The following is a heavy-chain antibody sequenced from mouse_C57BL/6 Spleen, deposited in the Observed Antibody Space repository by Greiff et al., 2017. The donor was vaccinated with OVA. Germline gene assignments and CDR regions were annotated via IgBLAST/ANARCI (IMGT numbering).Heavy chain of an antibody. CDR2: IHPNSGST. D-gene: IGHD1-1*01. V-gene: IGHV1-64*01. CDR1: GYTFTSYW. CDR3: ARSLYYYGSSYDYYAMDY. J-gene: IGHJ4*01. Sequence: QVQLQQPGAELVKPGASVKLSCKASGYTFTSYWMHWVKQRPGQGLEWIGMIHPNSGSTNYNEKFKSKATLTVDKSSSTAYMQLSSLTSEDSAVYYCARSLYYYGSSYDYYAMDYWGQGTSVTVSS.